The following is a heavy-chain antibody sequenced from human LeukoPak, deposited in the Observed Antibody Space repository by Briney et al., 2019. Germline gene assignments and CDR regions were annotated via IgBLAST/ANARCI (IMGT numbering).Heavy chain of an antibody. CDR1: AFTFNNYG. CDR2: ISHDGTNE. CDR3: VRGALRKLWTLGVD. Sequence: GGSLRLSCVASAFTFNNYGMHWVRQAPGKGLEWVSLISHDGTNEDYSDSVEGRFTISRDNSKKTVYLQMDSLRSEDTAVYYCVRGALRKLWTLGVDWGQGTLVIVSS. V-gene: IGHV3-30*04. J-gene: IGHJ4*02. D-gene: IGHD3-16*01.